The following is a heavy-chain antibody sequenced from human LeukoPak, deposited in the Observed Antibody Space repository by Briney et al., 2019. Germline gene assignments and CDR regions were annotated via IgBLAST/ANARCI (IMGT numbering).Heavy chain of an antibody. CDR2: IYYSGST. CDR1: GGSISSSSYY. CDR3: ARHDADFLAHY. D-gene: IGHD3-3*01. V-gene: IGHV4-39*07. Sequence: SETLSLTCTVSGGSISSSSYYWGWIRQPPGKGLEWIGSIYYSGSTYYNPSLKSRVTISVDTSKNQFSLKLSSVTAADTAVYYCARHDADFLAHYWGQGTLVTVSS. J-gene: IGHJ4*02.